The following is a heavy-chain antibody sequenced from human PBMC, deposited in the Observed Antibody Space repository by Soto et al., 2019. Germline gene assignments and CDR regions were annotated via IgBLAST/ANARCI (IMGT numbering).Heavy chain of an antibody. CDR1: GGTFSSYT. Sequence: QVQLVQSGAEVKKPGSSMKVSCKASGGTFSSYTISWVRQAPGQGLEWMGRIIPILGIANYAQKFQGRVTITADKSTSTAYMELSSLRSEDTAVYYCARDRSWGFAFHLPYWGQGTLVTVSS. CDR2: IIPILGIA. D-gene: IGHD7-27*01. J-gene: IGHJ4*02. CDR3: ARDRSWGFAFHLPY. V-gene: IGHV1-69*08.